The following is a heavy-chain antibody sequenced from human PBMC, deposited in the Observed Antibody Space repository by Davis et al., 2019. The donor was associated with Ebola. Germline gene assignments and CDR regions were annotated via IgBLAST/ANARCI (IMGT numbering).Heavy chain of an antibody. V-gene: IGHV3-74*01. Sequence: GESLKISCAASGFTFSSYWMHWVRQAPGKGLVWVSRINSDGSSTSYADSVKGRFTISRDNAKNTLYLQMDSLKAEDTAVYYCARDFDRVREWGQGTLVTVSS. CDR2: INSDGSST. CDR3: ARDFDRVRE. J-gene: IGHJ4*02. CDR1: GFTFSSYW. D-gene: IGHD3-22*01.